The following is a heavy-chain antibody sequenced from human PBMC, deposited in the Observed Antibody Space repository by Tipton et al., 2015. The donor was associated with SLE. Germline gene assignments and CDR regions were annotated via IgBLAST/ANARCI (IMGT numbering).Heavy chain of an antibody. CDR1: GDSISSSGYY. CDR2: IYDNGNT. Sequence: TLSLTCTVSGDSISSSGYYWVWIRQPPGKGLEWVGSIYDNGNTYYNPSLKSRPTISAATSKTPFSLNFSSVTAADMAVYYCARRSLLAVPKWGQGTLVTVSS. V-gene: IGHV4-39*02. CDR3: ARRSLLAVPK. D-gene: IGHD6-19*01. J-gene: IGHJ4*02.